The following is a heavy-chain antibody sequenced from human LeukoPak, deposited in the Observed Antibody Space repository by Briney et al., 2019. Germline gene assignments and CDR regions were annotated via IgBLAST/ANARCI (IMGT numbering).Heavy chain of an antibody. CDR3: ASSSSWYLSGYYGMDV. CDR2: MNPNSGNT. D-gene: IGHD6-13*01. V-gene: IGHV1-8*01. CDR1: GYTFTSYD. Sequence: ASVKVSCKASGYTFTSYDINWVRQATGQGLEWMGWMNPNSGNTGYAQKFQGRVTMTRNTSISTAYMELSSLRSEDTAVYYCASSSSWYLSGYYGMDVWGQGTTVTVSS. J-gene: IGHJ6*02.